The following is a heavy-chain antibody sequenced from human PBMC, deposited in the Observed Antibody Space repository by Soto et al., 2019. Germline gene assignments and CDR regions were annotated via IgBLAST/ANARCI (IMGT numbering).Heavy chain of an antibody. CDR1: GGSISSYY. J-gene: IGHJ4*02. D-gene: IGHD2-15*01. CDR2: IYYSGST. V-gene: IGHV4-59*01. CDR3: ARAPTRIPCSGGSCYYDY. Sequence: SETLSLTCTVSGGSISSYYWSWIRQPPGKGLEWIGYIYYSGSTNYNPSLKSRVTISVDTSKNQFSLKLSSVTAADTAVYYCARAPTRIPCSGGSCYYDYWGQGTLVTVSS.